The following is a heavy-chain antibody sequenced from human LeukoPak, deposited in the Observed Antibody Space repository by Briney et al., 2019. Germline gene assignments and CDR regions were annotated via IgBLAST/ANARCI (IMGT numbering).Heavy chain of an antibody. V-gene: IGHV1-58*02. J-gene: IGHJ4*02. D-gene: IGHD2-8*01. Sequence: VKVSCKASGFTFTSSAMQWVRQARGQRLEWIGLIVVGSGNTNYAQKFQERVTITRDMSTSTAYMELSSLRSEDTAVYYCAAGGYCTNGVCYRWNFDYWGQGTLVTVSS. CDR2: IVVGSGNT. CDR3: AAGGYCTNGVCYRWNFDY. CDR1: GFTFTSSA.